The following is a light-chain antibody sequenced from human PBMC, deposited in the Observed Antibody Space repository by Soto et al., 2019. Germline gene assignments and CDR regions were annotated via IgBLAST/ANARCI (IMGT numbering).Light chain of an antibody. CDR3: QKYNSAPWT. J-gene: IGKJ1*01. CDR2: AAS. V-gene: IGKV1-27*01. CDR1: QAISSY. Sequence: DIQLTQSPSFLSASVGDRVTITCRASQAISSYLAWYQQKPGKVPKLLIYAASTLQSGVPFRFSGSGSGTDFTLTISSLQPEDVGTYYCQKYNSAPWTFGQGTKVDIK.